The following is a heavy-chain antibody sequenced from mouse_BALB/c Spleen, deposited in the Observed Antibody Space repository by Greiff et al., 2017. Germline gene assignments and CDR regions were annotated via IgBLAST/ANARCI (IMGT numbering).Heavy chain of an antibody. Sequence: QVHVKQSGAELVRPGSSVKISCKASGYAFSSYWMNWVKQRPGQGLEWIGQIYPGDGDTNYNGKFKGKATLTADKSSSTAYMQLSSLTSEDSAVYFCARHRYDPYYFDYWGQGTTLTVSS. CDR3: ARHRYDPYYFDY. CDR1: GYAFSSYW. J-gene: IGHJ2*01. V-gene: IGHV1-80*01. D-gene: IGHD2-14*01. CDR2: IYPGDGDT.